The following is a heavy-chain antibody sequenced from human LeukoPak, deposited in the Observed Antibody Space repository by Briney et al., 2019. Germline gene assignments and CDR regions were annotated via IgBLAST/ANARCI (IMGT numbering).Heavy chain of an antibody. Sequence: GASVKVSFKSSVYTFTVYYMHWVRQAPGQGLEWMGWINPNSGRTNYAQKFQGRVTMTRDTSISTAYMELSRLRSDDTAVYYCARAGRVGQNWFDPWGQGTLVTVSS. D-gene: IGHD3-10*01. V-gene: IGHV1-2*02. CDR3: ARAGRVGQNWFDP. CDR2: INPNSGRT. J-gene: IGHJ5*02. CDR1: VYTFTVYY.